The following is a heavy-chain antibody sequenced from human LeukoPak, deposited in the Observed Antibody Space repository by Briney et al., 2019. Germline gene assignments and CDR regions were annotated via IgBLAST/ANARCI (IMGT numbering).Heavy chain of an antibody. V-gene: IGHV3-23*01. CDR2: ISGSGGST. CDR1: RFTFSSYA. J-gene: IGHJ6*02. D-gene: IGHD2/OR15-2a*01. Sequence: PGGSLRLSCAASRFTFSSYAMSWVRQAPGKGLEWVSAISGSGGSTYYADSVKGRFTISRDNSKNTLYLQMNSLRAEDTAVYYCAKQYRYYYYYGMDVWGQGTTVTVSS. CDR3: AKQYRYYYYYGMDV.